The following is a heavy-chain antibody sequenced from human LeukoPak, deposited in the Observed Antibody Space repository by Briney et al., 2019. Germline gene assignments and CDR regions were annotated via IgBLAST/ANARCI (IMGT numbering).Heavy chain of an antibody. CDR2: INHSGST. Sequence: SETLSLTCAVYGGSFSGYYWSWIRQPPGKGLEWIGEINHSGSTNYNPSLKSRVTISVDTSKNQFSLKLSSVTAADTAVYYCARVRLWFGEYYFDYWGQRTLVTVSS. CDR3: ARVRLWFGEYYFDY. V-gene: IGHV4-34*01. J-gene: IGHJ4*02. CDR1: GGSFSGYY. D-gene: IGHD3-10*01.